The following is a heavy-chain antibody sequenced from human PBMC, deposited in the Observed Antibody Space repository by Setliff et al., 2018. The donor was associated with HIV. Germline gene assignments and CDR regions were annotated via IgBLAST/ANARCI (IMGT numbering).Heavy chain of an antibody. D-gene: IGHD3-9*01. J-gene: IGHJ4*02. V-gene: IGHV1-69*05. Sequence: ASVKVSCKASGGSFRNYAISWVRQAPGQGLEWMGGVSPGINTAHSTKKFQGRVTISTDESSGTVNMELRSLRSEDTAVYYCARSSAYYDTLTGYYSDLGYWGQGTQVTVSS. CDR3: ARSSAYYDTLTGYYSDLGY. CDR1: GGSFRNYA. CDR2: VSPGINTA.